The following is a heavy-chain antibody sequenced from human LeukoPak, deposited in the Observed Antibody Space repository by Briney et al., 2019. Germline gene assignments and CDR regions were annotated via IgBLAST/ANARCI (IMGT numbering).Heavy chain of an antibody. CDR1: RFMFSSYA. D-gene: IGHD5-12*01. Sequence: PGGSLRLSCAASRFMFSSYAMHWVRQAPGKGLEWVATVSYDGTNEYYADSVRGRFTISRDNSKNTLYLQMNSLRADNTAVYHCARGRNIVATSGYFDYWGQGTLVTVSS. J-gene: IGHJ4*02. V-gene: IGHV3-30-3*01. CDR3: ARGRNIVATSGYFDY. CDR2: VSYDGTNE.